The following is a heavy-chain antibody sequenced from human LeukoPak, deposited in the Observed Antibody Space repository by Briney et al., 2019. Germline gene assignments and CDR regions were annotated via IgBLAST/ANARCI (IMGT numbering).Heavy chain of an antibody. D-gene: IGHD3-16*01. V-gene: IGHV1-8*03. CDR2: MNPNSGNT. J-gene: IGHJ3*02. CDR3: ARGPPYDYVWGSHKAFDI. Sequence: ASVKVSCKASGYTFTSYDINWVRQATGQGLEWMGWMNPNSGNTGYAQKFQGRVTITRNTSISTAYMELSSLRSEDTAVYYCARGPPYDYVWGSHKAFDIWGQGTMVTVSS. CDR1: GYTFTSYD.